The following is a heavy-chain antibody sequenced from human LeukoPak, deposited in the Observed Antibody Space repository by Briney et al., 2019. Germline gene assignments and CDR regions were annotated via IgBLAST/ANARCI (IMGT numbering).Heavy chain of an antibody. D-gene: IGHD6-19*01. CDR1: GFTFSSYG. J-gene: IGHJ4*02. CDR2: ISYDGSNK. Sequence: GRSLRLSCAASGFTFSSYGMHWVRQAPGKGLEWVAVISYDGSNKYYADSVKGRFTISRDNAKNSLYLQMNSLRAEDTAVYYCARHSSGWYGGGFDYWGQGTLVTVSS. CDR3: ARHSSGWYGGGFDY. V-gene: IGHV3-30*03.